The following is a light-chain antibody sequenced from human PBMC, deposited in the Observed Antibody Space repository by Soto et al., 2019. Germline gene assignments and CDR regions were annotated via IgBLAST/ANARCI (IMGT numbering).Light chain of an antibody. CDR1: SSNIGAGYD. J-gene: IGLJ2*01. V-gene: IGLV1-40*01. CDR3: QSYASSQCGSGV. CDR2: GNT. Sequence: QSVLTQPPSVSGAPGQRVTISCTGSSSNIGAGYDVHWYQQLPGTAPKLLIYGNTNRPSGVPDRFSGSKSGTSASLAITGLQAEDEADYYCQSYASSQCGSGVFGGGTKLTVL.